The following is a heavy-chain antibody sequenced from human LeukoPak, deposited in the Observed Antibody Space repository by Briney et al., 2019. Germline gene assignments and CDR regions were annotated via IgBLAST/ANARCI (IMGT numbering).Heavy chain of an antibody. Sequence: GGSLRLSCAASGFTFSSYEMNWVRQAPGKGLEWVSYISSSGSTIYYADSVKGRFTISRDSAKNSLYLQMNSLRAEDTAVYYCARDEGKFIAVAGNFDYWGQGTLVTVSS. D-gene: IGHD6-19*01. CDR3: ARDEGKFIAVAGNFDY. V-gene: IGHV3-48*03. CDR1: GFTFSSYE. J-gene: IGHJ4*02. CDR2: ISSSGSTI.